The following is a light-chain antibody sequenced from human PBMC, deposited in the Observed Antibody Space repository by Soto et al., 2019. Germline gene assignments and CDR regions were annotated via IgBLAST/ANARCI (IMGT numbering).Light chain of an antibody. CDR3: SSHTTSSALQV. V-gene: IGLV2-14*02. CDR1: NSDLGTYNL. CDR2: EVT. J-gene: IGLJ1*01. Sequence: QSALTQPASVSGSPGQSITISCTGTNSDLGTYNLVSWYQQHPGKAPKTIIYEVTKRPSGVSKRFSGSKSGNTASLTISGLQAEDEADYYCSSHTTSSALQVFGTGTKLTVL.